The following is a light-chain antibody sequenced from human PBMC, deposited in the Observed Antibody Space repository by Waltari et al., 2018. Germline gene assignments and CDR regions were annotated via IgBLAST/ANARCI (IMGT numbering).Light chain of an antibody. Sequence: QSALTQPASVSGSPGQAITIPCTGTSSDVGKYNLVSWYQQHPGKAPKLLIYEGSQRPSGVSTRFSGSKSGSTASLTISGLQAEDDAEYYCCSYAGGATLLFGGGTKLTVL. CDR3: CSYAGGATLL. CDR2: EGS. J-gene: IGLJ2*01. V-gene: IGLV2-23*01. CDR1: SSDVGKYNL.